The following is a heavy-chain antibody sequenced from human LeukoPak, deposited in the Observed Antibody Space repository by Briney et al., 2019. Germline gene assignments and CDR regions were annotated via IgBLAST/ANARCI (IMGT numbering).Heavy chain of an antibody. V-gene: IGHV1-18*01. Sequence: GASVKLSCKTSGYTFNSYGIAWVRQAPGQALECMGWISAYNGNTNYAQNLKDRATMTTHTSRTTAYMELRSLRSDDTAVYYCAREGSLYDSGNYYLSWFDPWGQGTLVTVSS. D-gene: IGHD3-22*01. J-gene: IGHJ5*02. CDR3: AREGSLYDSGNYYLSWFDP. CDR1: GYTFNSYG. CDR2: ISAYNGNT.